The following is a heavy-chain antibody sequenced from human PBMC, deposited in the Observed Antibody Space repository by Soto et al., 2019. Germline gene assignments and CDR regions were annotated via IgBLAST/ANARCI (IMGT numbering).Heavy chain of an antibody. CDR3: ERGRPGYSSSSYER. D-gene: IGHD6-13*01. Sequence: TAGSLSLTCAVYGGSFSGYYWSWIRQPPGKGLEWIGEINPSGSTNYNPSLKSRVTISVDTSKNQFSLKLSSVAAADTALHSSERGRPGYSSSSYERWGQGLLVTVSS. V-gene: IGHV4-34*01. J-gene: IGHJ4*02. CDR2: INPSGST. CDR1: GGSFSGYY.